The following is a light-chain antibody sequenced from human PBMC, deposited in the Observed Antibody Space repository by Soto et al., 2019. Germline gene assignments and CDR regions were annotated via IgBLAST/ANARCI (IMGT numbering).Light chain of an antibody. CDR3: QSYNDWPFA. CDR1: QSVSYGY. V-gene: IGKV3D-20*01. Sequence: EIVLTQSPATLSLSPGERATLSCGASQSVSYGYLAWYQQKPGLAPRLLIYDASSRATGIPDRFSGGGSATDFTLTISSLQSEDSAFYFCQSYNDWPFASGLGTRLEI. CDR2: DAS. J-gene: IGKJ2*01.